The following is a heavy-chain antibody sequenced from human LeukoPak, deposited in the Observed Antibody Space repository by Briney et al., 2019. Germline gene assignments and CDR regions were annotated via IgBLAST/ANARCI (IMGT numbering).Heavy chain of an antibody. V-gene: IGHV4-30-2*01. Sequence: SETLSLTCAVSLGSISRGGYSWSWIRQPPGKGLEWLEYFYHSGSTYYNPSLKSRVTISVDRSKNQFSLKLSSVTAADTAVYYCARIDSSGDDAFDIWGQGRMVTVSS. CDR1: LGSISRGGYS. D-gene: IGHD3-22*01. CDR3: ARIDSSGDDAFDI. J-gene: IGHJ3*02. CDR2: FYHSGST.